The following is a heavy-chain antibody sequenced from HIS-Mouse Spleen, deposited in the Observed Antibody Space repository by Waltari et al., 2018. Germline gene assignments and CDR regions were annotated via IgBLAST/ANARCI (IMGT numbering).Heavy chain of an antibody. Sequence: QVQLVQSGAEVKKPGASVKVSCKASGYTFTGSYNHWVRQAPGQGLERMGWINPIRGATNKAQKFQGRVTMTRDTSISPAYMELSGRRSDDTAVYYCARVSSGGSDFDYWGQGTLVTVSS. D-gene: IGHD3-16*01. V-gene: IGHV1-2*02. CDR1: GYTFTGSY. CDR3: ARVSSGGSDFDY. CDR2: INPIRGAT. J-gene: IGHJ4*02.